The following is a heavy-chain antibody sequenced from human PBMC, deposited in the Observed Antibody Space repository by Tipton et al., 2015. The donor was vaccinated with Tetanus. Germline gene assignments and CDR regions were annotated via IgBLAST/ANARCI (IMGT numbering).Heavy chain of an antibody. V-gene: IGHV3-53*01. J-gene: IGHJ4*02. CDR1: GFTFSKYA. CDR3: ARDYPDFDY. CDR2: TYGDGST. Sequence: SLRLSCAASGFTFSKYAIHWVRQAPGKGLEWVSLTYGDGSTYYADSVKGRFTISRDNSKNTLYLQMSNLRAEDTAVYYCARDYPDFDYWGQGTLVTVSS. D-gene: IGHD3-16*02.